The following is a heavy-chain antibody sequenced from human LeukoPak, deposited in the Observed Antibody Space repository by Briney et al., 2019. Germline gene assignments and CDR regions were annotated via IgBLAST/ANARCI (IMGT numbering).Heavy chain of an antibody. CDR3: ARGYSGSHSAGYFDY. D-gene: IGHD1-26*01. CDR2: ISSSSSYI. Sequence: GGSLRLSCAASGFTFSSYSMNWVRQAPGKGLEWVSSISSSSSYIYYADSVKGRFTISRDNAKNSLYLQMNSLRAEDTAVYYCARGYSGSHSAGYFDYWGQGTLVTVSS. J-gene: IGHJ4*02. V-gene: IGHV3-21*01. CDR1: GFTFSSYS.